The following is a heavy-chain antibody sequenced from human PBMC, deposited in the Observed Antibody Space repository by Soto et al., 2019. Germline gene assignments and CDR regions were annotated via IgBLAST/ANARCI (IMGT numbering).Heavy chain of an antibody. Sequence: ESGGGLAQRGGSLRLSCAASGFSFSTYGMTWVRQAPGKGLEWVSYGGSGGSTYYADSVKGRFTISRDNSKNTLYLQMNSLRAEYKAAYYCVNFRGRADHYYYMDVWGNGTTVTVSS. J-gene: IGHJ6*03. CDR3: VNFRGRADHYYYMDV. CDR2: YGGSGGST. D-gene: IGHD3-16*01. V-gene: IGHV3-23*01. CDR1: GFSFSTYG.